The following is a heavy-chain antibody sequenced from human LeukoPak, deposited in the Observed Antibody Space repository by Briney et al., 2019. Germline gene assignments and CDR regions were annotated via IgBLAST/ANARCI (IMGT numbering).Heavy chain of an antibody. D-gene: IGHD6-13*01. Sequence: PGGSLRLSCAASGFTFSDYYMSWIRQAPGKGLEWVSYISSSGSTIYYADSVKGRFTISRDNAKNSLYLQMNSLRAEDTALYYCAKGTAAGTSYFDYWGQGTLVTVSS. CDR2: ISSSGSTI. J-gene: IGHJ4*02. CDR1: GFTFSDYY. V-gene: IGHV3-11*01. CDR3: AKGTAAGTSYFDY.